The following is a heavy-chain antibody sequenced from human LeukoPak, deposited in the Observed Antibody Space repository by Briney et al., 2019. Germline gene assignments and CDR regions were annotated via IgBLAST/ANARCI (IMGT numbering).Heavy chain of an antibody. CDR1: GGSISSYY. CDR3: ARKTYYYDSSGYGTVVFDY. V-gene: IGHV4-59*01. D-gene: IGHD3-22*01. Sequence: SETLSLTCTVSGGSISSYYWSWIRQPPGKGLEWIAYIYYSGSTNYNPSLKSRVTISVDTSKNQLSLKLSSVTAADTAVYYCARKTYYYDSSGYGTVVFDYWGQGTLVTVSS. CDR2: IYYSGST. J-gene: IGHJ4*02.